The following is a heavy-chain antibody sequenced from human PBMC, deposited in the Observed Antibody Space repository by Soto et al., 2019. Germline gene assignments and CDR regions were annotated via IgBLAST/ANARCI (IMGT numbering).Heavy chain of an antibody. J-gene: IGHJ4*02. V-gene: IGHV3-48*01. CDR2: ISSSSSTI. Sequence: GGSLRLSCAASGFTFSSYSMNWVRQAPGKGLEWVSYISSSSSTIYYADSVKGRFTISRDNAKNSLYLQMNSLRAEDTAVYYFARELTEFDYWGQGTLVTVSS. CDR3: ARELTEFDY. CDR1: GFTFSSYS. D-gene: IGHD2-8*02.